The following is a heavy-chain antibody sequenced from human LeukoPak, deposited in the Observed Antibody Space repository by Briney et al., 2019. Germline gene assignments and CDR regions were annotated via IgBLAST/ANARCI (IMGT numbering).Heavy chain of an antibody. V-gene: IGHV5-51*01. Sequence: GESLKISCKGSGYSFTTDWIGWVRQMPGKGLEWRGMIYPGNSEIRYSPSFQGQVTISADKSISTAYLQWSSLQASDTAMYYCARRVIRDFRDAFDIWGQGTMVTVSS. D-gene: IGHD4-11*01. J-gene: IGHJ3*02. CDR1: GYSFTTDW. CDR3: ARRVIRDFRDAFDI. CDR2: IYPGNSEI.